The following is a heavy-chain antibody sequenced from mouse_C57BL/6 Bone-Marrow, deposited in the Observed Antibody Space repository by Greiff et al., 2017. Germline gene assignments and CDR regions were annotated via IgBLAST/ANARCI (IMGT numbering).Heavy chain of an antibody. Sequence: EVKVVESGPGLAKPSQTLSLTCSVTGYSITSDYWNWIRKFPGNKLEYMGYISYSGSTYYNPSLKSRISITRDTSKNQYYLQLNSVTTEDTATYYCARLGFITTVVPYYYAMDYWGQGTSVTVSS. V-gene: IGHV3-8*01. J-gene: IGHJ4*01. CDR3: ARLGFITTVVPYYYAMDY. CDR2: ISYSGST. CDR1: GYSITSDY. D-gene: IGHD1-1*01.